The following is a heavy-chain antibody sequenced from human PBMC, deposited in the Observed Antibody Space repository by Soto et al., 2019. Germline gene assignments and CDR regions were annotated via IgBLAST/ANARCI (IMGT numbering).Heavy chain of an antibody. V-gene: IGHV4-4*07. Sequence: SETLSLTCTVSGGSISSYYWSWIRQPAGKGLEWIGRIYTSVSTNYNPSLKSRVTMSVDTSKNQFSLKLSSVTAADTAVYYCARSGAARTYYYYGMDVWGQGTKVTVSS. J-gene: IGHJ6*02. D-gene: IGHD6-25*01. CDR2: IYTSVST. CDR1: GGSISSYY. CDR3: ARSGAARTYYYYGMDV.